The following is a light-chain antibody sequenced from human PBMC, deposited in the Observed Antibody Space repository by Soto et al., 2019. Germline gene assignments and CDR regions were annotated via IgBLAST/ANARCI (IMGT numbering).Light chain of an antibody. V-gene: IGLV3-1*01. CDR1: KLGDKY. Sequence: SYELTQPPSVSVSPGQTASITCSGDKLGDKYACWYQQKPGQSPVLVIYQNSKRPSGIPERFSGSNSGNTATLTVSGSQAMDEADYYCLTWDSSTGVFGTGTTVPVL. CDR2: QNS. CDR3: LTWDSSTGV. J-gene: IGLJ1*01.